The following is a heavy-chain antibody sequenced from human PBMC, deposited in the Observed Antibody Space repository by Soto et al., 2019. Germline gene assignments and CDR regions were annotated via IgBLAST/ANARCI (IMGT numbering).Heavy chain of an antibody. V-gene: IGHV4-4*02. CDR2: IYHSGST. CDR1: GGSISSSNW. D-gene: IGHD5-18*01. CDR3: ARGRGYSYAYRYFDY. J-gene: IGHJ4*02. Sequence: SETLSLTCAVSGGSISSSNWWSWVRQPPGKGLEWIGEIYHSGSTNYNPSLKSRVTISVDKSKNQFSLKLSSVTAADTAVYYCARGRGYSYAYRYFDYWGQGTLVTVPQ.